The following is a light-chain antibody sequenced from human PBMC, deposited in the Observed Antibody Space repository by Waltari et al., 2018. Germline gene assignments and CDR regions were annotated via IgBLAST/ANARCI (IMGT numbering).Light chain of an antibody. CDR2: EDS. V-gene: IGLV3-19*01. J-gene: IGLJ2*01. CDR3: YSTDSSGNQRV. Sequence: SSGLTQDPAVSVALGQTVRITCQGDSLRSYHASWYQQKSGQAPVLVIYEDSRRPSGIPGRFSGSSSGTMATLTISGAQVEDEADYYCYSTDSSGNQRVFGGGTKLTVL. CDR1: SLRSYH.